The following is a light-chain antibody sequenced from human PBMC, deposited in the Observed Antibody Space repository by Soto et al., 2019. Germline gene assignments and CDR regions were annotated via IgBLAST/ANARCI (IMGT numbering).Light chain of an antibody. CDR1: KSISSW. V-gene: IGKV1-5*01. Sequence: DIQMTPSPSTLSASVGDRVTITCRASKSISSWLAWYQQKPGKAPKLLIYDASSLESGVPSRFSGSGSGTEFTLTISSLQPDDFATYYCQQYNSYPWTFGQGTKVDIK. CDR2: DAS. CDR3: QQYNSYPWT. J-gene: IGKJ1*01.